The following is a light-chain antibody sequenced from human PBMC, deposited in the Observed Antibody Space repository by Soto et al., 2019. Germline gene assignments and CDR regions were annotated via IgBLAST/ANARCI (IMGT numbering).Light chain of an antibody. CDR2: DAS. CDR3: QQRGNWPLT. Sequence: EIVLTQSPAALSLSPGERATLSCRASQSVSSYFAWYQQKPGQAPRLLIYDASNRATGIPARFSGSGSGTDFTLTNSSLEPEDFAVYYCQQRGNWPLTFGQGTKVDIK. CDR1: QSVSSY. V-gene: IGKV3-11*01. J-gene: IGKJ1*01.